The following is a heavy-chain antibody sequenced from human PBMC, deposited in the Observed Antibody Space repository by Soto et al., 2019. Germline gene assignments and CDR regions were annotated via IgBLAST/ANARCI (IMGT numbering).Heavy chain of an antibody. CDR1: GDSISKTNW. CDR3: ARVPIIVEIPPAPSGWFDP. CDR2: IHQSGST. V-gene: IGHV4-4*02. D-gene: IGHD2-2*01. Sequence: KPSETLSLTCTVSGDSISKTNWWSWVHQPPGKGLEWIGEIHQSGSTNYSPSLKGRVTISVDNSKNQFSLKLRSVSAADTAVYYCARVPIIVEIPPAPSGWFDPWGQGTLVTVSS. J-gene: IGHJ5*02.